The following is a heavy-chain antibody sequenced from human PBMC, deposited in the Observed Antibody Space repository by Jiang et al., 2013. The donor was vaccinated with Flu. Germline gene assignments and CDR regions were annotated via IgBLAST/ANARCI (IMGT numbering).Heavy chain of an antibody. Sequence: SLKISCKGSGYSFTSYWIGWVRQMPGKGLEWMGIIYPGDSDTRYSPSFQGQVTISADKSISTAYLQWSSLKASDTAMYYCARRMVRGARNYYYYGMDVWGQGTTVTVSS. CDR1: GYSFTSYW. CDR3: ARRMVRGARNYYYYGMDV. J-gene: IGHJ6*02. D-gene: IGHD3-10*01. CDR2: IYPGDSDT. V-gene: IGHV5-51*01.